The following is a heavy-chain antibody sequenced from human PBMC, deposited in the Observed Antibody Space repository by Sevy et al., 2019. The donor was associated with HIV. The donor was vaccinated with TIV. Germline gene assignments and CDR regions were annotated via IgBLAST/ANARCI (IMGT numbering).Heavy chain of an antibody. V-gene: IGHV3-30*02. CDR1: GISISSHW. CDR2: IRYDGSNK. CDR3: AKDFDSGYSSSWTPYNWFDP. D-gene: IGHD6-13*01. Sequence: GGSLRLSCVGSGISISSHWMNWVRQSPGKGLEWVAFIRYDGSNKYYADSVKGRFTISRDNSKNTLYLQMNSLRAEDTAVYYCAKDFDSGYSSSWTPYNWFDPWGQGTLVTVSS. J-gene: IGHJ5*02.